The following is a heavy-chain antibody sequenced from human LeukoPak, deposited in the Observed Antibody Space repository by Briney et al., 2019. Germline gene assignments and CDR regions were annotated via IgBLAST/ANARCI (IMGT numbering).Heavy chain of an antibody. Sequence: GASVKVSCKASGYTFTGYYMHWVRQAPGQGLEWMGWINPKSGGTNYAQKFQGRVTMTRDTSISTAYMELSRLRSDDTAVYYCARPAGVSSSWSPDAFDIWGQGTMVTVSS. V-gene: IGHV1-2*02. CDR2: INPKSGGT. J-gene: IGHJ3*02. CDR3: ARPAGVSSSWSPDAFDI. D-gene: IGHD6-13*01. CDR1: GYTFTGYY.